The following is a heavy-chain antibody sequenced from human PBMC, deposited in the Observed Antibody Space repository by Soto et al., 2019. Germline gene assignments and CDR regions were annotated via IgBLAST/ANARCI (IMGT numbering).Heavy chain of an antibody. CDR2: IYSHDSDT. J-gene: IGHJ5*01. Sequence: PGESLKISCQGSGYRFTNFWIGWVRQRPGKGLEWMGIIYSHDSDTRYSPSFQGQVTISVDSSITTAYLQWSSLRASDTALYFCARVHKNWFDSWAQGTMVTVSS. V-gene: IGHV5-51*01. CDR1: GYRFTNFW. CDR3: ARVHKNWFDS.